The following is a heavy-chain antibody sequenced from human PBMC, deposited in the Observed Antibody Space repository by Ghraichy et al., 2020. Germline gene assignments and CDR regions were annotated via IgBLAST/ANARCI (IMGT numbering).Heavy chain of an antibody. Sequence: GESLNISCAASGFTFSSYGMHWVRQAPGKGLEWVAVISYDGSNKYYADSVKGRFTISRDNSKNTLYLQMNSLRAEDTAVYYCAKDLYILTGHQAPTFDYWGQGTLVTVSS. D-gene: IGHD3-9*01. CDR3: AKDLYILTGHQAPTFDY. CDR2: ISYDGSNK. V-gene: IGHV3-30*18. CDR1: GFTFSSYG. J-gene: IGHJ4*02.